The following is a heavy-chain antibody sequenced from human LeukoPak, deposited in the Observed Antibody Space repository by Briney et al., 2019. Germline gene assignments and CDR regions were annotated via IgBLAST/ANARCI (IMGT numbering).Heavy chain of an antibody. CDR3: AKGTWAAAGTSFDH. CDR1: GFTFSSYG. V-gene: IGHV3-30*18. J-gene: IGHJ4*02. D-gene: IGHD6-13*01. Sequence: GGSLRLSCAASGFTFSSYGMHWVRQAPGKGLEWVAVISYDGSNKYYADSVKGRFTISRDNSKNTLYLQMNSLRAEDTAVYYCAKGTWAAAGTSFDHWGQGTLVTVSS. CDR2: ISYDGSNK.